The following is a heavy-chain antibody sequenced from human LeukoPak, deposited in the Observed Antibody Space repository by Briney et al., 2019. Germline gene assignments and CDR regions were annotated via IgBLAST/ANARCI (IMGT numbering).Heavy chain of an antibody. J-gene: IGHJ4*02. CDR1: GFTFSSYA. Sequence: SGGSLRLSCAASGFTFSSYAMSWVRQAPGKGLEWVSVISGSGGSTHFAESVKGRFTISRDNSKNTLYLRMNSLRAEDTAVYYCATETAGFDYWGQGTLVTVSS. CDR3: ATETAGFDY. D-gene: IGHD5-18*01. V-gene: IGHV3-23*01. CDR2: ISGSGGST.